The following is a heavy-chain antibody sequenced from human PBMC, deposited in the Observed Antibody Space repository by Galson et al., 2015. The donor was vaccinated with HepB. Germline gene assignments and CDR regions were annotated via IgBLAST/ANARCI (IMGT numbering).Heavy chain of an antibody. D-gene: IGHD3-3*01. CDR2: MNTNTGKP. CDR1: GYTFTDYV. Sequence: VKVSCKASGYTFTDYVVNWVRQAPGQGLEWMGWMNTNTGKPTYAPGFAGRFVFSLDTSVTTAYLQISSLETDDTAVYYCARSPLRFLDWLPYYDYYYMDVGGEGTTVTVSS. V-gene: IGHV7-4-1*02. CDR3: ARSPLRFLDWLPYYDYYYMDV. J-gene: IGHJ6*03.